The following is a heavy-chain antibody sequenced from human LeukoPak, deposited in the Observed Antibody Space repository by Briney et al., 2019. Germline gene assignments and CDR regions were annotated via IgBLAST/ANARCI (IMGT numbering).Heavy chain of an antibody. V-gene: IGHV3-66*01. Sequence: GGSLRLSCAASGFTFSSYAMNWVRQAPGKGLEWVSVIYSGGSTYYADSVKGRFTISRDNSKNTLYLQMNSLRAEDTAVYYCARDYYYDSSGYRIFDYWGQGTLVTVSS. CDR1: GFTFSSYA. D-gene: IGHD3-22*01. J-gene: IGHJ4*02. CDR3: ARDYYYDSSGYRIFDY. CDR2: IYSGGST.